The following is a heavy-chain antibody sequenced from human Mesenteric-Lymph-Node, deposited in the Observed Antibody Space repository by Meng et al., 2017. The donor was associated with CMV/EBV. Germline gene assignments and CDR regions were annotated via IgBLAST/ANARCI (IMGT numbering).Heavy chain of an antibody. CDR2: ISSSSSYI. J-gene: IGHJ4*02. CDR1: GFTFSSYS. D-gene: IGHD2/OR15-2a*01. V-gene: IGHV3-21*01. Sequence: SCAASGFTFSSYSMNWVRQAPGKGLEWVSSISSSSSYIYYADSVKGRFTISRDNAKNSLYLQMNSLRAEDTAVYYCARDPFHYFDYWGQGTLVTVSS. CDR3: ARDPFHYFDY.